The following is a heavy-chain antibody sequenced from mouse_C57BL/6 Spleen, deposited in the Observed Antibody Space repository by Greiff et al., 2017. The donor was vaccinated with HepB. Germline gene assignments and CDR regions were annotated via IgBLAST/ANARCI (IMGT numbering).Heavy chain of an antibody. J-gene: IGHJ4*01. Sequence: EVQLQQSGAELVKPGASVKLSCTASGFNIKDYYMHWVKQRTEQGLEWIGRIDPEDGETKYAPNFQGKATITADTSSNTAYLQLSSLTSEDTAVYYCARYQPYYSNSIYAMDYWGQGTSVTVSS. CDR1: GFNIKDYY. CDR2: IDPEDGET. D-gene: IGHD2-5*01. V-gene: IGHV14-2*01. CDR3: ARYQPYYSNSIYAMDY.